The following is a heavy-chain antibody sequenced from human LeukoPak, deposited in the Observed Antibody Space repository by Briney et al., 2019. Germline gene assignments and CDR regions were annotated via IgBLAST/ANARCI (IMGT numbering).Heavy chain of an antibody. Sequence: ASVKVSCKASGTTFTGYYIHWVRLAPGQGLEWMGWINPNSGATNYAQNFQGRVTMTKDTSITTAYMELSRLRSDDTAMYYCAKTSGYFPLYYFEFWGQGPLVSVSS. CDR1: GTTFTGYY. CDR2: INPNSGAT. D-gene: IGHD5-12*01. J-gene: IGHJ4*02. CDR3: AKTSGYFPLYYFEF. V-gene: IGHV1-2*02.